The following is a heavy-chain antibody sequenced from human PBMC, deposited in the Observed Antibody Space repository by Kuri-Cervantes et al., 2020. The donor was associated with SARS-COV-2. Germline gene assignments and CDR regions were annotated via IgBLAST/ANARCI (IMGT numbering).Heavy chain of an antibody. CDR3: ARVGRAGPFDY. CDR2: IYHSGST. V-gene: IGHV4-38-2*02. Sequence: GSLRLSCTVSGYSISSGYYWGWIRQPPGKGLEWIGSIYHSGSTYYNPPLKSRVTISVDTSKNQFSLKLSSVTAADTAVYYCARVGRAGPFDYWGQGTLVTVSS. D-gene: IGHD6-13*01. CDR1: GYSISSGYY. J-gene: IGHJ4*02.